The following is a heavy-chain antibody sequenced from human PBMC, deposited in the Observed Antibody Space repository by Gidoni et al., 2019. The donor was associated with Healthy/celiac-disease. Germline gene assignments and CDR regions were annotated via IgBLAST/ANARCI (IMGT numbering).Heavy chain of an antibody. CDR1: GFTFSSYG. Sequence: QVQLVESGGGVVQPGRSLRLSCAASGFTFSSYGMHWVRQAPGKGLEWVAVIWYDGSNKYYADSVKGRFTISRDNSKNTLYLQMNSLRAEDTAVYYCARDDDYDYYMDVWGKGTTVTVSS. V-gene: IGHV3-33*01. J-gene: IGHJ6*03. CDR3: ARDDDYDYYMDV. CDR2: IWYDGSNK.